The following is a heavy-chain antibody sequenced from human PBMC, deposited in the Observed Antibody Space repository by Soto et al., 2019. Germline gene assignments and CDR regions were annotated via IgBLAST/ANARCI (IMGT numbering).Heavy chain of an antibody. Sequence: ASVKVSCKASGYTFTSYDINWVRQATGQGLEWMGWMNPNSGNTGYAQKFQGRVTMTRNTSISTAYMELSSLRSEDTAVYYCASGIGYCSSTSCYAPFDYWGQGTLVTVSS. CDR2: MNPNSGNT. D-gene: IGHD2-2*01. V-gene: IGHV1-8*01. CDR3: ASGIGYCSSTSCYAPFDY. CDR1: GYTFTSYD. J-gene: IGHJ4*02.